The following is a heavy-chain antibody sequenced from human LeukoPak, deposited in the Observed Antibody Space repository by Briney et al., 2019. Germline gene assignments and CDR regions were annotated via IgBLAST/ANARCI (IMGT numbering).Heavy chain of an antibody. V-gene: IGHV3-30*18. CDR1: GFTFSSYG. Sequence: GGSLRLSCAASGFTFSSYGMHWVRQAPGKGLEWVAVILDDGSNKYYADSVKGRFTISRDNSKNTLYLQMNSLRAEDTAVYYCAKDHPQKYYYDSSGPDYWGQGTLVTVLS. J-gene: IGHJ4*02. CDR2: ILDDGSNK. D-gene: IGHD3-22*01. CDR3: AKDHPQKYYYDSSGPDY.